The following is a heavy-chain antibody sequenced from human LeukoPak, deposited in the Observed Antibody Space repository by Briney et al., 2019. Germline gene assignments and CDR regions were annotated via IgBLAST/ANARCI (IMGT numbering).Heavy chain of an antibody. CDR2: IKSKTDGGTT. D-gene: IGHD1-26*01. J-gene: IGHJ4*02. V-gene: IGHV3-15*01. CDR3: TTRGGSFSIFDY. Sequence: GGSLRLPCAASGFTFSDAWMSWVRQAPGKGLEWVGRIKSKTDGGTTDYAAPVKGRFTISRDDSKNTLYLQMNSLKTEDTAVYYCTTRGGSFSIFDYWGLGTLVTVSS. CDR1: GFTFSDAW.